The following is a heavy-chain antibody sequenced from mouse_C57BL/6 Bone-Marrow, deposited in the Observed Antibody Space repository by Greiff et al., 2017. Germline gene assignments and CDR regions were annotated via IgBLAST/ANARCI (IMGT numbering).Heavy chain of an antibody. D-gene: IGHD1-1*01. J-gene: IGHJ2*01. CDR2: IDPSDSYT. CDR3: ARLVIYYYGSSFHYFDY. CDR1: GYTFTSYW. Sequence: QVQLQQPGAELVMPGASVKLSCKASGYTFTSYWMHWVKQRPGQGLEWIGEIDPSDSYTNYNQQFKGKSTLTVDKSSSTAYMQLSSLTSEDSAVYYCARLVIYYYGSSFHYFDYWGQGTTLTVSS. V-gene: IGHV1-69*01.